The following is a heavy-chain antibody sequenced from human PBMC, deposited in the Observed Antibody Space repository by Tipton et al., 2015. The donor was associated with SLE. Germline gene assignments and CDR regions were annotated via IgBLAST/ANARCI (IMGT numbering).Heavy chain of an antibody. CDR3: ARGAVVAFDI. CDR1: GGSIGSGGYY. D-gene: IGHD2-15*01. CDR2: IYYSGST. V-gene: IGHV4-31*02. Sequence: LSLTCTVSGGSIGSGGYYWSWIRPHPGKGLEWIGYIYYSGSTYYNPSLKSRVTISVDTSKNQFSLKLSSVTAADTAVYYCARGAVVAFDIWGRGTQVTVSS. J-gene: IGHJ2*01.